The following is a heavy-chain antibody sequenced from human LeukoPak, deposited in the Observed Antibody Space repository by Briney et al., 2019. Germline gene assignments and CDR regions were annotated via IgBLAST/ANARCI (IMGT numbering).Heavy chain of an antibody. CDR2: IYYSGST. D-gene: IGHD3-3*01. CDR3: ARGGIYDFWSGPQGYWFDP. Sequence: SETLSLTCTVSGGSISSYYWGWIRQPPGKGLEWIGSIYYSGSTYYNPSLKSRVTISVDTSKNQFSLKLSSVTAADTAVYYCARGGIYDFWSGPQGYWFDPWGQGTLVTVSS. J-gene: IGHJ5*02. V-gene: IGHV4-39*01. CDR1: GGSISSYY.